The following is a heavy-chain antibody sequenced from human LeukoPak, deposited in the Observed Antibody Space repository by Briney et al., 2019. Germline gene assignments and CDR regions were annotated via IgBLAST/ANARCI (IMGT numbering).Heavy chain of an antibody. V-gene: IGHV1-58*01. CDR3: AAVGSSSWYGGDAFDI. J-gene: IGHJ3*02. CDR1: GFTFTSSX. Sequence: SGFTFTSSXXXXXRQXXXXRVXXXXXXXXGSGNTNYAQKFQERVTITRDMSTSTAYMELSSLRSEDTAVYYCAAVGSSSWYGGDAFDIWGQGTMVTVSS. CDR2: XXXGSGNT. D-gene: IGHD6-13*01.